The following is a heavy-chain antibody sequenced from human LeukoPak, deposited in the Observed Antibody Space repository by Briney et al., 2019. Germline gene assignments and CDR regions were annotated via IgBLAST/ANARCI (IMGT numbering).Heavy chain of an antibody. CDR1: GFTYSSYG. J-gene: IGHJ5*02. CDR2: IRYDGSNK. D-gene: IGHD2-2*03. CDR3: AKDRGYCSSTSCILSTP. V-gene: IGHV3-30*02. Sequence: GGSLRLSCAASGFTYSSYGMHWVRQAPGKGLEWVAFIRYDGSNKYYADSVKGRFTISRDNSKNTLYLQMNSLRAEDTAVYYCAKDRGYCSSTSCILSTPWGQGTLVTVSS.